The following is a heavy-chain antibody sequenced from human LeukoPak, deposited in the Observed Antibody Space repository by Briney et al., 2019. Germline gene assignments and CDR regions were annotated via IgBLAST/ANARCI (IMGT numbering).Heavy chain of an antibody. D-gene: IGHD3-22*01. CDR2: ISYDGSNK. CDR3: AKDYYDSSGYYDDAFDM. V-gene: IGHV3-30*18. Sequence: GGSLRLSCAASGFTFNNYGMHWVRQAPGKGLEWVAVISYDGSNKYYAESVKGRFTISRDNSKNTLYLQMNSLRAEDTAVYYCAKDYYDSSGYYDDAFDMWGQGTMVTVSS. J-gene: IGHJ3*02. CDR1: GFTFNNYG.